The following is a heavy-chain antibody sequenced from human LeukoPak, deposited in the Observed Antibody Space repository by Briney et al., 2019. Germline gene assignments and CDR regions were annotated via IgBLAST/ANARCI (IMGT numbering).Heavy chain of an antibody. CDR2: IWFDGSNI. D-gene: IGHD2-2*01. CDR1: GFTFSTHG. Sequence: PGKSLRLSCAASGFTFSTHGMHWVRQAPGKGLEWVAQIWFDGSNIYYADSVRGRFTISRDNSKDTLYLQMNSLRVEDSAVFYCTRDHPDCRGTSCLLFDSWGQGTPVTVSS. V-gene: IGHV3-33*01. CDR3: TRDHPDCRGTSCLLFDS. J-gene: IGHJ4*02.